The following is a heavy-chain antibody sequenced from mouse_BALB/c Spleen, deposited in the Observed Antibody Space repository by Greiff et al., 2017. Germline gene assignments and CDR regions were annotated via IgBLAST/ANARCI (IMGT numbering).Heavy chain of an antibody. J-gene: IGHJ3*01. Sequence: VKLMESAAELARPGASVKMSCKASGYTFTSYTMHWVKQRPGQGLEWIGYINPSSGYTEYNQKFKDKTTLTADKSSSTAYMQLSSLTSEDSAVFYCATYYRDDGKRFAYWGQGTLVTVSA. V-gene: IGHV1-4*02. D-gene: IGHD2-14*01. CDR3: ATYYRDDGKRFAY. CDR1: GYTFTSYT. CDR2: INPSSGYT.